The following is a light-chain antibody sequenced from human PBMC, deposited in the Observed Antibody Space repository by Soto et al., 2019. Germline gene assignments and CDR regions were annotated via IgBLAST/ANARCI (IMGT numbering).Light chain of an antibody. CDR1: SSDVGSSNG. Sequence: QSALNQPPSVSGSPGQSVTISCTGTSSDVGSSNGVSWYQQPPGTAPKLMIYDVSNRPSGVPDRFSGSKSGNTASLTISGLQAEDEADYYCSSYTSSSTYVFGTGTRSPS. CDR3: SSYTSSSTYV. J-gene: IGLJ1*01. V-gene: IGLV2-18*02. CDR2: DVS.